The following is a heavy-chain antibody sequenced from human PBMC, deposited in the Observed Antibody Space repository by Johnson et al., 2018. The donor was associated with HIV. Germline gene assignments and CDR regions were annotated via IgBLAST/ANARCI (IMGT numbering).Heavy chain of an antibody. V-gene: IGHV3-30*04. CDR1: GFTFSSYA. CDR3: ARDNSRSWFDYDAFDI. Sequence: QVHLVASGGGVVQPGRSLRPSCAASGFTFSSYAMHWVRQAPGKGLKWVAVISSDGSNKYYADFVKGRFTISRDNSKNSLYLQMNSLCPEDTAVYYCARDNSRSWFDYDAFDIWGQGTMVTVSS. J-gene: IGHJ3*02. D-gene: IGHD6-13*01. CDR2: ISSDGSNK.